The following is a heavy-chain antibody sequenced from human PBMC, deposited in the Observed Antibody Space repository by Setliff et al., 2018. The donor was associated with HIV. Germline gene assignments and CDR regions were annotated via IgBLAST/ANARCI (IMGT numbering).Heavy chain of an antibody. Sequence: GASVKVSCKASDYTFSTYAITLVRQATGQGLEWMGWISTYNGNTDYAQKLQGRVTMTTDASTRTTYMELRSLKSDDTAVYYCARRVVVVAGTPELFFDLWGRGTLVTVSS. J-gene: IGHJ2*01. CDR3: ARRVVVVAGTPELFFDL. CDR1: DYTFSTYA. V-gene: IGHV1-18*01. CDR2: ISTYNGNT. D-gene: IGHD2-15*01.